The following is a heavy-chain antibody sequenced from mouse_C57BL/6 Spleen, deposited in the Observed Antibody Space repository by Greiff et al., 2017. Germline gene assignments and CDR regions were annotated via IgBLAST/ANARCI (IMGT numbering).Heavy chain of an antibody. J-gene: IGHJ3*01. V-gene: IGHV1-9*01. CDR1: GYTFTGYW. CDR3: ARSRDGYFLFAY. CDR2: ILPGSGST. Sequence: QVQLQQSGAELMKPGASVKLSCKATGYTFTGYWIEWVKQRPGHGLEWIGEILPGSGSTTYNEKFKGKATFTADTSSNTAYMQLSSLTTKDSAIYYCARSRDGYFLFAYWGQGTLVTVSA. D-gene: IGHD2-3*01.